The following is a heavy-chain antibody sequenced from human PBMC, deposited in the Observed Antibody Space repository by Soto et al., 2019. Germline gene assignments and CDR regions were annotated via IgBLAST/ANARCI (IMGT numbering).Heavy chain of an antibody. CDR1: GGSISSYC. Sequence: ASETLSLTCTVSGGSISSYCWSWIRQPPGKGLEWIGYIYYSGSTNYNPSLKSRVTISVDTSKNQFSLKVSSVTAADTAVYYCARRYGRYFDYWGQGTQVTVSS. J-gene: IGHJ4*02. D-gene: IGHD4-17*01. V-gene: IGHV4-59*08. CDR2: IYYSGST. CDR3: ARRYGRYFDY.